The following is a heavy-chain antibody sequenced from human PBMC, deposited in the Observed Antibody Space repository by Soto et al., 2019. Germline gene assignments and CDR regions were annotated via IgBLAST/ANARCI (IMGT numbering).Heavy chain of an antibody. CDR1: GFIFSSYA. CDR2: IGGSGGSP. V-gene: IGHV3-23*01. J-gene: IGHJ4*02. Sequence: EVQVLESGGGLVQPGGSLRLSCAASGFIFSSYAMSWVRQAPGKGLEWVSAIGGSGGSPYYADSVKGRFTISRDNTKNTLDLQMNSLRAEDTAVYYCAKEPRAVAGTGVDYWGQGTLVTVSS. CDR3: AKEPRAVAGTGVDY. D-gene: IGHD6-19*01.